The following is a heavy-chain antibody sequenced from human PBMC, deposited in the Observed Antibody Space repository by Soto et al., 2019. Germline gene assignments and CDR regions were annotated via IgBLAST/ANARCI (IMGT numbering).Heavy chain of an antibody. Sequence: ASVKVSCKASGGTISGYTISWVRQAPGQGLEWMGRIIPILGIVNYAQKFQGRVTISADKSTSTAYMELSSLRSEDTAVYYCARTIYTYGPGEDWYFDLWGRGTLVTVSS. J-gene: IGHJ2*01. CDR1: GGTISGYT. D-gene: IGHD5-18*01. CDR2: IIPILGIV. V-gene: IGHV1-69*02. CDR3: ARTIYTYGPGEDWYFDL.